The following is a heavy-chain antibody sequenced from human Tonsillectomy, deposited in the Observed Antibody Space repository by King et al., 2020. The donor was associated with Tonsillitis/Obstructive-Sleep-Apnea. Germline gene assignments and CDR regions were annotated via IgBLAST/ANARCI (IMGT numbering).Heavy chain of an antibody. J-gene: IGHJ3*01. CDR3: AGHLDYGGNSRAEAAFDV. CDR1: GYSFTTYW. CDR2: IYPGDSDT. V-gene: IGHV5-51*03. Sequence: QLVQSGAEVKKPGESLKISCKDSGYSFTTYWIGWVRQMPGKGLEWMGIIYPGDSDTRYSPSFQGQVTISADNSISTAYLQWSSLKASDTAMYYCAGHLDYGGNSRAEAAFDVWGQGTMVTVSS. D-gene: IGHD4-23*01.